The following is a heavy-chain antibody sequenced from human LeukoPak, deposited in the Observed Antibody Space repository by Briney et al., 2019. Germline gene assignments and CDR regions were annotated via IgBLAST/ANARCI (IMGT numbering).Heavy chain of an antibody. D-gene: IGHD2-15*01. CDR2: FGGSGTST. Sequence: PSGGSLRHSCSASGFTFSSYDMTWVRQAPGKGLEWVSTFGGSGTSTYYADSVKGRFTISRDNSKNTLYLQMNGLRAEDTAVYYCAKGSSCDYWGQGTLVTVSS. CDR3: AKGSSCDY. J-gene: IGHJ4*02. CDR1: GFTFSSYD. V-gene: IGHV3-23*01.